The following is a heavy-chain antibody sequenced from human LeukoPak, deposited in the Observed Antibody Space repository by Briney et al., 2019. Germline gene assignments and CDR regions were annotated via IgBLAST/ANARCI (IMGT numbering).Heavy chain of an antibody. CDR1: GFTVSSNY. D-gene: IGHD1-26*01. CDR2: IYSDGRT. V-gene: IGHV3-66*01. J-gene: IGHJ4*02. Sequence: GGSLRLSCAASGFTVSSNYMSWVRQAPGKGLEWVSVIYSDGRTYYADSVKDRFTISRDNSKNTLYLQMNSLRAEDTAVYYCARSALVGAFDYWGQGTLVTVSS. CDR3: ARSALVGAFDY.